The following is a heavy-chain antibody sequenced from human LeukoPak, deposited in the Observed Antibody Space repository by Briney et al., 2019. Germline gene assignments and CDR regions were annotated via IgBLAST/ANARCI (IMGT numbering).Heavy chain of an antibody. CDR3: TSLYPHYGGEKPQYFQH. CDR2: IRSKAHSYAT. V-gene: IGHV3-73*01. J-gene: IGHJ1*01. D-gene: IGHD4-23*01. Sequence: GGSLRLSCAASGFTFSGSAMHWVRQASGKGLEWVGRIRSKAHSYATAYAASVKGRFTISRDDSKNTAYLQMNSLKTEDTAVYYCTSLYPHYGGEKPQYFQHWGQGTLVTVSS. CDR1: GFTFSGSA.